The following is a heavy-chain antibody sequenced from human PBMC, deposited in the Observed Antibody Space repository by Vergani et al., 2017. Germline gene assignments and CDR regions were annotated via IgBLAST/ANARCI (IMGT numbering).Heavy chain of an antibody. CDR3: AKDSGRITMIVVVTNYFDY. CDR1: GFTVSSNY. D-gene: IGHD3-22*01. V-gene: IGHV3-53*01. J-gene: IGHJ4*02. CDR2: IYSGGST. Sequence: EVQLVESGGGLIQPGGSLRLSCAASGFTVSSNYMSWVRQAPGKGLEWVSVIYSGGSTYYADSVKGRFTISRDNSKNTLYLQMNSLRAEDTAVYYCAKDSGRITMIVVVTNYFDYWGQGTLVTVSS.